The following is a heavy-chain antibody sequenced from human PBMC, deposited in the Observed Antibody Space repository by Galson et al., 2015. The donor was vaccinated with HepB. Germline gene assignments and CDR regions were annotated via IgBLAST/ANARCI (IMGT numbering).Heavy chain of an antibody. CDR1: GFTVSSNY. V-gene: IGHV3-53*01. CDR3: ASWYSSGYYEPGAFDI. D-gene: IGHD6-19*01. J-gene: IGHJ3*02. CDR2: IYSGGST. Sequence: SLRLSCAASGFTVSSNYMSWVRQAPGKGLEWVSVIYSGGSTYYADSVKGRFTISRDNSKNTLYLQMNSLRAEDTAVYYCASWYSSGYYEPGAFDIWGQGTMVTVSS.